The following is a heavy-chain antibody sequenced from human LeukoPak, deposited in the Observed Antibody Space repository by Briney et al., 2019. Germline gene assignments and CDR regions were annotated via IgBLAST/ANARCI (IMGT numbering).Heavy chain of an antibody. CDR2: ISPYNGNT. D-gene: IGHD4-17*01. CDR3: ARAVQVTTGGLFDY. Sequence: ASVKVSCKASGYTFTNYGISWVRQAPGQGLEWMGWISPYNGNTNYAQRLQGRVTMTTDISTSTAYMELSSLRSEDTAVYYCARAVQVTTGGLFDYWGQGTLVTVSS. V-gene: IGHV1-18*01. CDR1: GYTFTNYG. J-gene: IGHJ4*02.